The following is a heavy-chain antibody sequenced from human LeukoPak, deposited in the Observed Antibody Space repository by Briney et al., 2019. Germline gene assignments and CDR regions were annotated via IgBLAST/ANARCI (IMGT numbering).Heavy chain of an antibody. CDR3: ARVSDFWSGYNWFDP. D-gene: IGHD3-3*01. CDR2: ISAYNGNT. V-gene: IGHV1-18*01. J-gene: IGHJ5*02. Sequence: ASVKVSFKASGYTFTSYGISWVRQATGQGLEWMGWISAYNGNTNYAQKLQGRVTMTTDTSTSTAYMELRSLRSDDTAVYYCARVSDFWSGYNWFDPWGQGTLVTVSS. CDR1: GYTFTSYG.